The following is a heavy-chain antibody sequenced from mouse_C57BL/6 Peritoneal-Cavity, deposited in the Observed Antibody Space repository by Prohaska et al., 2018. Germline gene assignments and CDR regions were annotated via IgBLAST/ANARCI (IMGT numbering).Heavy chain of an antibody. CDR2: INPNNGGT. Sequence: TDYYMNWVKHSHVKSLEWIGDINPNNGGTSYNQKVKGKATLTGDKSSSTAYMELRSLTSEDSAVYYCALLITTVVAEYYFDYWGQGTTLTVSS. J-gene: IGHJ2*01. CDR1: TDYY. CDR3: ALLITTVVAEYYFDY. V-gene: IGHV1-26*01. D-gene: IGHD1-1*01.